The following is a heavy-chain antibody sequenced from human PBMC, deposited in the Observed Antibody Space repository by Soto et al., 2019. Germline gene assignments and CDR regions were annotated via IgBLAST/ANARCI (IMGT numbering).Heavy chain of an antibody. J-gene: IGHJ4*01. CDR2: IRHDGIET. D-gene: IGHD7-27*01. V-gene: IGHV3-7*01. CDR1: AFTLSSHW. Sequence: PGGCRRRSCAASAFTLSSHWMGGVRQAQENRPEWVANIRHDGIETYYVDCVRGRFTLSRDNATNSLFLKMNSLRAEHTAVYYGARPMGTDVGDHNWGQETLFTISS. CDR3: ARPMGTDVGDHN.